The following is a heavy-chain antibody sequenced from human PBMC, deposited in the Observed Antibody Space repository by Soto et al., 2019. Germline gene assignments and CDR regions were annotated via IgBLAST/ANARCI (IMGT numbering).Heavy chain of an antibody. J-gene: IGHJ3*02. CDR1: GGSVSSGSYY. V-gene: IGHV4-61*01. Sequence: QVQLQESGPGLVKPSETLSLTCTVSGGSVSSGSYYWSWIRQPPGKGLEWIGYIYYSGSTNYKPSLKSRVTISADTSKNQFSLKLSSVTAADTAVYYCARDPDYGGNSGPFDIWGQGTMVTVSS. CDR2: IYYSGST. D-gene: IGHD4-17*01. CDR3: ARDPDYGGNSGPFDI.